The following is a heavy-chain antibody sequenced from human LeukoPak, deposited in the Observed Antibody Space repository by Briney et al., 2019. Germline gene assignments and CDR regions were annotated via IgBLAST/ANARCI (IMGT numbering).Heavy chain of an antibody. D-gene: IGHD3-10*01. CDR2: IYTSGST. Sequence: SETLSLTCTVSGGSLSSYYWSWIRQPAGKGLEWIGRIYTSGSTNYNPSLKSRVTMSVDTSKNQFSLKLSSVTAADTAVYYCAGDYGSGSPYYFDYWGQGTLATVSS. V-gene: IGHV4-4*07. CDR1: GGSLSSYY. J-gene: IGHJ4*02. CDR3: AGDYGSGSPYYFDY.